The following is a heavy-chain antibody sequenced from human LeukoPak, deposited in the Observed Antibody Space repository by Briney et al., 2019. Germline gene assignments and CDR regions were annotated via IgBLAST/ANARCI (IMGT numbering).Heavy chain of an antibody. CDR3: ASQYYNILTGHYTSIDY. D-gene: IGHD3-9*01. Sequence: PGRSLRLSCAASGFTFSSYAMHWVRQAPGKRPEWVAVISYDGSNKYYADSVKGRFTISRDNSKNTLYLQMNSLSAEDTAVYYCASQYYNILTGHYTSIDYWGQGTLVTVSS. V-gene: IGHV3-30*04. CDR1: GFTFSSYA. CDR2: ISYDGSNK. J-gene: IGHJ4*02.